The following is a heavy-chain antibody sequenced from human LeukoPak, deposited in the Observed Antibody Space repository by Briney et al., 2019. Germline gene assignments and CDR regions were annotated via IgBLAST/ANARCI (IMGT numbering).Heavy chain of an antibody. J-gene: IGHJ5*02. D-gene: IGHD3-3*01. CDR2: IYHSGST. V-gene: IGHV4-38-2*01. CDR3: ARALGYYDFWSGSSSPSNWFDP. CDR1: GYSISSGDY. Sequence: PSETLSLTCAVSGYSISSGDYWGWIRQPPGKGLEWIGSIYHSGSTYYNPSLKSRVTISVDTSKNQFSLILSSVTAADTAVYYCARALGYYDFWSGSSSPSNWFDPWGQGTLVTVSS.